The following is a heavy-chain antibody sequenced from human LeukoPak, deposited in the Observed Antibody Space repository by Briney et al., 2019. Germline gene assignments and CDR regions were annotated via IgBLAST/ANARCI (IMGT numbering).Heavy chain of an antibody. CDR3: ARANPRFGVVTGFHF. V-gene: IGHV1-69-2*01. CDR2: VDPEDGEA. CDR1: GYSFSDFY. J-gene: IGHJ4*02. D-gene: IGHD3-16*01. Sequence: VATVKISCKASGYSFSDFYMQWVRQAPGNGLEWLGRVDPEDGEAISDPKFQGRLTITVDTTSDTAYLELRGLRSEDTASYYCARANPRFGVVTGFHFWGQGTLVSVSS.